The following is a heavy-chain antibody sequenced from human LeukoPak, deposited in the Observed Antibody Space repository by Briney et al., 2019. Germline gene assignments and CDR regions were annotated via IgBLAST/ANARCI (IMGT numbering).Heavy chain of an antibody. J-gene: IGHJ4*02. V-gene: IGHV3-74*01. CDR2: INSDGSST. CDR1: GSTFSSYW. Sequence: GGSLRLSCAASGSTFSSYWMHWVRQAPGKGLVWVSRINSDGSSTSYADSVKGRFTISRDNAKNTLYLQMNSLRAEDTAVYYCARGGYDYGDYELSGTDYWGQGTLVTVSS. D-gene: IGHD4-17*01. CDR3: ARGGYDYGDYELSGTDY.